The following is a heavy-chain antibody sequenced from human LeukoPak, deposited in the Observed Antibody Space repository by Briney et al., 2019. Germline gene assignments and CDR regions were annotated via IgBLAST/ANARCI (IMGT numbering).Heavy chain of an antibody. CDR1: GFTFSDYY. CDR2: ISSSGSTI. V-gene: IGHV3-11*01. J-gene: IGHJ4*02. CDR3: AKDFVYGSRFPRPLDY. Sequence: KSGGSLRLSCAASGFTFSDYYMSWIRQAPGKGLEWVSYISSSGSTIYYADSVKGRFTISRDNSRNTLYLQMNSLRADDTARYYCAKDFVYGSRFPRPLDYWGQGTLVTVSS. D-gene: IGHD3-3*01.